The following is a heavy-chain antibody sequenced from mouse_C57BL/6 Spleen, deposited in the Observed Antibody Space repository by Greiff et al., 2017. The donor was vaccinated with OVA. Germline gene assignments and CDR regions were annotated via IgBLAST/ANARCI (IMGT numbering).Heavy chain of an antibody. D-gene: IGHD2-1*01. CDR1: GYTFPSYW. Sequence: QVQLQQPGAELVRPGSSVKLSCKASGYTFPSYWMDWVKRRPGQGLKWIGTIYPLKSETHYNQKFRDKATLTVDKSSSTAYMQLSSLTSEDSAVYYCARAYGNYDAMDYWGQGTSVTVSS. CDR3: ARAYGNYDAMDY. V-gene: IGHV1-61*01. J-gene: IGHJ4*01. CDR2: IYPLKSET.